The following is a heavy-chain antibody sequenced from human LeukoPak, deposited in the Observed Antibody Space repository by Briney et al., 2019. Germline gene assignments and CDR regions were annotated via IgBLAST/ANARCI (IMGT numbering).Heavy chain of an antibody. J-gene: IGHJ4*02. V-gene: IGHV4-59*12. Sequence: PSETLSLTCTVSGGSISTYYWSWVRQPPGKGLEWIGYIYYSGSTNYNPSLKSRVTISVDTSQNQFSLRLSSVTAADTALYFCTLGANYYDRNTYYFTDYWGQGTLVTVSS. D-gene: IGHD3-22*01. CDR3: TLGANYYDRNTYYFTDY. CDR2: IYYSGST. CDR1: GGSISTYY.